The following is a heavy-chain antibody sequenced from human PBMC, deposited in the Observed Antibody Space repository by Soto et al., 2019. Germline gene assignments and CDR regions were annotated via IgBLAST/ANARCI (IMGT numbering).Heavy chain of an antibody. D-gene: IGHD2-15*01. CDR1: GYTFTSYG. J-gene: IGHJ5*02. CDR3: ARGPDCSGGSCYSDWFDP. Sequence: ASVKVSCKASGYTFTSYGISWVRQAPGQGLEWMGWISAYNGNTNYAQKLQGRVTMTTDTSTSTAYMELRSLRSDDTAVYYCARGPDCSGGSCYSDWFDPWGQGTLVTVSS. V-gene: IGHV1-18*01. CDR2: ISAYNGNT.